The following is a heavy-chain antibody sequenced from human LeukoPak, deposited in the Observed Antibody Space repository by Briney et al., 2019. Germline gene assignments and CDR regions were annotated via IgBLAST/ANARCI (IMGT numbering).Heavy chain of an antibody. CDR3: ARDRGYSTFDY. CDR2: ISGSGGST. D-gene: IGHD4-23*01. V-gene: IGHV3-23*01. Sequence: GGSLRLSCAASGFTFSSYAMSWVRQAPGKGLEWVSAISGSGGSTYYADSVKGRFTISRDNAKNSLFLQMNSLRVEDTAVYYCARDRGYSTFDYWGQGTLVTVSS. CDR1: GFTFSSYA. J-gene: IGHJ4*02.